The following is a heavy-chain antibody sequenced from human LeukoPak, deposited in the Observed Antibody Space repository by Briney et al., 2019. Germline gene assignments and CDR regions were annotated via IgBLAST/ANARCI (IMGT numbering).Heavy chain of an antibody. V-gene: IGHV4-38-2*01. J-gene: IGHJ4*02. CDR3: ASIAVAGYFDY. Sequence: SETLSLTCAVSGYSISSGYYWGWIRQPPVKGLEWIGSIYHSGSTYYNPSLKSRVTISVDTSKNQFSLKLSSVTAADTAVYYCASIAVAGYFDYWGQGTLVTVAS. CDR2: IYHSGST. D-gene: IGHD6-19*01. CDR1: GYSISSGYY.